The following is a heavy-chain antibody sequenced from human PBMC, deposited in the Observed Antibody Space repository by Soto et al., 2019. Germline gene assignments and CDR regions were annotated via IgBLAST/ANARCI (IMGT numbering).Heavy chain of an antibody. CDR2: IMPVFPTP. Sequence: VQLEQSGPEVKKPGSSVKVSCKASGGTFSTSALSWVRQAPGQGLEWMGGIMPVFPTPDYAQKFQGRVPXTXDQXTSTAYMELGGLTSDDTAVYYCARDKDRLQLGGNYYYILDVWGQGTAVTVSS. J-gene: IGHJ6*02. D-gene: IGHD5-12*01. CDR3: ARDKDRLQLGGNYYYILDV. CDR1: GGTFSTSA. V-gene: IGHV1-69*05.